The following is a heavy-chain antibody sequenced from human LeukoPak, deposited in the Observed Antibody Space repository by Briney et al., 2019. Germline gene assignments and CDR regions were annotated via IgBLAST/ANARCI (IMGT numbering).Heavy chain of an antibody. CDR1: GFTFSSYA. Sequence: GGSLRLSCAASGFTFSSYAMNWVRQAPGKGLEWVANIGQDGSEKYFADSVKGRFTISRDTAKNSLYLQMNSLRVEDTAVYYCAREQSSSWPYCFDYWGQGALVTVSS. V-gene: IGHV3-7*03. J-gene: IGHJ4*02. CDR3: AREQSSSWPYCFDY. D-gene: IGHD6-13*01. CDR2: IGQDGSEK.